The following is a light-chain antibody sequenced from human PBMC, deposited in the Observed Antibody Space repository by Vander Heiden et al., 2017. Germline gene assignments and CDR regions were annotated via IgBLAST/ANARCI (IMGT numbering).Light chain of an antibody. CDR2: EVS. CDR1: SRDVGGYNY. V-gene: IGLV2-14*01. J-gene: IGLJ2*01. Sequence: SALTQPASGSGSPGQSNTISCTGTSRDVGGYNYVSWYQQHPVKAPTLMFYEVSNRRSVVTNRFSGTKSGTTAAVTPAGLQAEDEADYYCCSYTSSSIYVVFGGGTKLTVL. CDR3: CSYTSSSIYVV.